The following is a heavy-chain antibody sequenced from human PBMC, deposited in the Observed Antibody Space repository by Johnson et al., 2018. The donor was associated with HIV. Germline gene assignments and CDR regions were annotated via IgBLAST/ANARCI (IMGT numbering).Heavy chain of an antibody. CDR3: ARSGYCTTSSCTDDAFDI. V-gene: IGHV3-33*01. CDR2: IWYDGSNK. D-gene: IGHD2-2*01. J-gene: IGHJ3*02. Sequence: QVQLVESGGGLIQPGGSLRLSCEASGFTFSNYAMHWVRQAPGKGLEWVAVIWYDGSNKYYADSVKGRFTISRDNSKNTLYLQMNSLRAEDTAVYYCARSGYCTTSSCTDDAFDIWGQGTMVTVSS. CDR1: GFTFSNYA.